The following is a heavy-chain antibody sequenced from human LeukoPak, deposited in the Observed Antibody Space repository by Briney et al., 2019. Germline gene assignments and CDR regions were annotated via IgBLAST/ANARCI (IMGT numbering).Heavy chain of an antibody. Sequence: PSETLSLTCTVSGGSISSGDYYWSWIRQPPGKGLEWIGYIYYSGSTNYNPSLKSRVTISVDTSKNQFSLKLSSVTAADTAIYYCAKGSSGGRPYYFDYWGQGTLVTVSS. CDR2: IYYSGST. J-gene: IGHJ4*02. D-gene: IGHD3-22*01. CDR1: GGSISSGDYY. V-gene: IGHV4-61*08. CDR3: AKGSSGGRPYYFDY.